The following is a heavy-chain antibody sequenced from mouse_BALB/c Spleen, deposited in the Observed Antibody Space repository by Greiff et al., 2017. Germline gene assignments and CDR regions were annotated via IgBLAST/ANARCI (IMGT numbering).Heavy chain of an antibody. Sequence: VQLQQSGAELVRPGALVKLSCKASGFNIKDYYMHWVQQRPEQGLEWIGWFDPENGNTIYDPKFQGKASISADTSSNTTYLQLSSLTSEDTAVYSCDREVYDGRSDDFDYWGQGTTHTVSS. CDR3: DREVYDGRSDDFDY. V-gene: IGHV14-1*02. D-gene: IGHD1-1*01. CDR2: FDPENGNT. CDR1: GFNIKDYY. J-gene: IGHJ2*01.